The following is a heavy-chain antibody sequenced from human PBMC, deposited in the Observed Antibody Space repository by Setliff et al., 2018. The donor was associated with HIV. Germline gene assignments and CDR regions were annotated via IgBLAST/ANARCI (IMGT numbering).Heavy chain of an antibody. D-gene: IGHD6-19*01. CDR2: ISGSGGST. V-gene: IGHV3-23*01. CDR3: TKNLYRSPWSPLDY. Sequence: PSETLSLTCTVSGASVRSGDHWSWVRQAPGKGLEWVSAISGSGGSTYYADSVKGRFTISRDNSKTTLYLQMNSLRAEDTAVYYCTKNLYRSPWSPLDYWGQGTLVTVSS. CDR1: GASVRSGD. J-gene: IGHJ4*02.